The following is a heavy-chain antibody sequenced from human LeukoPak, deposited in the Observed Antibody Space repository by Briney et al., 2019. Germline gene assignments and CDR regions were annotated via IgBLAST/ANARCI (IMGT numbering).Heavy chain of an antibody. J-gene: IGHJ3*02. Sequence: GGSLRLSCAASGFTFSDYYMSWIRQAPGKGLEWVSYISSSGSTIYYADSVKGRFTISRDNAKNSLYLQMNSLRAEDTAVYYCARDQHDSSGYPRAWAFDIWGRGTMVTVSS. CDR1: GFTFSDYY. CDR3: ARDQHDSSGYPRAWAFDI. V-gene: IGHV3-11*04. D-gene: IGHD3-22*01. CDR2: ISSSGSTI.